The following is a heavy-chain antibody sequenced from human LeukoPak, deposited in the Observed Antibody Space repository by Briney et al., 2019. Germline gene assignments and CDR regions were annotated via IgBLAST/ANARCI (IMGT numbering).Heavy chain of an antibody. CDR2: ISSSSSYI. J-gene: IGHJ4*02. Sequence: GGSLRLSCAASGFTFSSYSMNWVRQAPGKGLEWVSSISSSSSYIYYADSVKGRFTISRDNAKNSLYLQMNSLRAEDTAVYYCARPGREIAVAGTDFDYWGQGTLVTVSS. CDR1: GFTFSSYS. CDR3: ARPGREIAVAGTDFDY. V-gene: IGHV3-21*01. D-gene: IGHD6-19*01.